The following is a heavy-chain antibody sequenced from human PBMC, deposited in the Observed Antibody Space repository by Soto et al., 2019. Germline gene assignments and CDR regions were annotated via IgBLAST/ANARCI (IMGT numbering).Heavy chain of an antibody. V-gene: IGHV4-31*03. J-gene: IGHJ5*02. CDR2: IYHSGST. CDR3: ALDGAGAYGLGWFDP. D-gene: IGHD2-21*01. CDR1: GDSISRGGYY. Sequence: QVQLQESGPRLVKPSQTLSLTCTVSGDSISRGGYYWNWLRQHPRKGLEWIGYIYHSGSTIYNPSLKSRVTISVDTSRNRLSLELSNVTAADTAIYYGALDGAGAYGLGWFDPWGQGILVTVSS.